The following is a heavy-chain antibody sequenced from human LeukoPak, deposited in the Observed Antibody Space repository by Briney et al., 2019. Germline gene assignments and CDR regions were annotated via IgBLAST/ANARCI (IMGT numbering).Heavy chain of an antibody. CDR2: ISSSSSYI. CDR1: GFTFSSYS. Sequence: PGRSLRLSCAASGFTFSSYSMNWVRQAPGKGLEWVSSISSSSSYIYYADSVKGRFTISRDNAKNSLYLQMNSLRAEDTAVYYCARVDDSSEAFDIWGQGTMVTVSS. D-gene: IGHD3-22*01. V-gene: IGHV3-21*01. CDR3: ARVDDSSEAFDI. J-gene: IGHJ3*02.